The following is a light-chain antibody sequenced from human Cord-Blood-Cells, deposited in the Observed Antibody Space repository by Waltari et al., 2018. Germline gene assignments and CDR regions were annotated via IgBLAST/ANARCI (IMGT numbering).Light chain of an antibody. CDR2: AAS. J-gene: IGKJ3*01. V-gene: IGKV1-39*01. Sequence: IQMTQSLYSLSASVGDRVTITCRASQSISSYLNWYQQKPGKAPKLLIYAASSLQSGVPSRFSGSGSGTDFTLTISSLQPEDFATYYCQQSYSTPFTFGPGTKVDIK. CDR1: QSISSY. CDR3: QQSYSTPFT.